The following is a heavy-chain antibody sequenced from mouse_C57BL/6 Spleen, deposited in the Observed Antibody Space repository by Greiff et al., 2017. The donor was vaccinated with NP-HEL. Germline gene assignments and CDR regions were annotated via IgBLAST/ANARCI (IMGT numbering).Heavy chain of an antibody. D-gene: IGHD1-1*01. J-gene: IGHJ1*03. CDR1: GYTFTSYW. V-gene: IGHV1-69*01. CDR3: ARGGDYGSSYWYFDV. Sequence: QVQLQQSGAELVMPGASVKLSCKASGYTFTSYWMHWVKQRPGQGLEWIGEIDPSDSYTNYNQKFKGKSTLTVDKSSSTAYMQLSSLTSEDSAVYYCARGGDYGSSYWYFDVWGTGTTVTVSS. CDR2: IDPSDSYT.